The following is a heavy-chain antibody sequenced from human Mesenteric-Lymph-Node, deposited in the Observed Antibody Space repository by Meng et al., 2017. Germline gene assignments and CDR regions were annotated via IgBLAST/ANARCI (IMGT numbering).Heavy chain of an antibody. V-gene: IGHV7-4-1*02. CDR1: GYTFSTYT. CDR3: GTLKYTSGFYGPAY. D-gene: IGHD6-19*01. Sequence: QGQLVQSVSELKKPGASVKVSCKASGYTFSTYTINWVRQAHGRGLEWMGWISTNTGTPTYTQGFTGRFVFSLDTSVSTAYLQISSLKAEDTAVYYCGTLKYTSGFYGPAYWGQGALVTVSS. CDR2: ISTNTGTP. J-gene: IGHJ4*02.